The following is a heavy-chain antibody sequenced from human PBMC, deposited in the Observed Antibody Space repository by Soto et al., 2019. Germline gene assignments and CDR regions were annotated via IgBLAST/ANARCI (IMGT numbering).Heavy chain of an antibody. Sequence: LSLTCTVSGGSIISCYWSWIRQPPGKGLEWIGYIYYSGSTNYNPSLKSRVTISVDTSKNQFSLKLSSVTAADTAVYYCARSGDYYYYYGMDVWGQGTTVTVSS. D-gene: IGHD4-17*01. CDR1: GGSIISCY. V-gene: IGHV4-59*01. CDR2: IYYSGST. J-gene: IGHJ6*02. CDR3: ARSGDYYYYYGMDV.